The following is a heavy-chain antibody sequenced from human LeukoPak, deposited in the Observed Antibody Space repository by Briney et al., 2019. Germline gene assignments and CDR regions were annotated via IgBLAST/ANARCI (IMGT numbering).Heavy chain of an antibody. D-gene: IGHD2/OR15-2a*01. V-gene: IGHV3-23*01. CDR1: GFTFSSYD. Sequence: GGSLRLSCAASGFTFSSYDMSWVRQAPGKGLEWVSTISGSADSTNFADSVKGWFTISRDNSKNTLFLQMSSLRAEDTAIYYCAKRGGSESYFRAFDIWGQGTMVTVSS. CDR2: ISGSADST. CDR3: AKRGGSESYFRAFDI. J-gene: IGHJ3*02.